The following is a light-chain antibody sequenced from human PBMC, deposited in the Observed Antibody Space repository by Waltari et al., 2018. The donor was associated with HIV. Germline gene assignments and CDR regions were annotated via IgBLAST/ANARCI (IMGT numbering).Light chain of an antibody. CDR3: QKYNKSPYT. CDR1: QSISTNY. J-gene: IGKJ2*01. Sequence: EIVLTQSPGTLSLSPGERATLSCRASQSISTNYLAWYQQKPGQAPRLRIYGASSRATGIPDRFSGGGYGTDVNLTISRLGPEDFAVYYCQKYNKSPYTFGQGTTVDIK. V-gene: IGKV3-20*01. CDR2: GAS.